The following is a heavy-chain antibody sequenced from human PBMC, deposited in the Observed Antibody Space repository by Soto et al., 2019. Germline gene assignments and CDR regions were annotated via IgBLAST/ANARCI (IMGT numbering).Heavy chain of an antibody. CDR3: SRGGSLQWLVPEDY. D-gene: IGHD6-19*01. J-gene: IGHJ4*02. V-gene: IGHV3-49*03. CDR1: GFTFGDYA. Sequence: ESGGGLVQPGRSLRLSCTASGFTFGDYAMSWFRQAPGKGLEWVGFIRSKTYGGTTEYAASVKGRITISTDDSKTIASLQMNSLKTEDTGVYYCSRGGSLQWLVPEDYWGQGTLVTVSS. CDR2: IRSKTYGGTT.